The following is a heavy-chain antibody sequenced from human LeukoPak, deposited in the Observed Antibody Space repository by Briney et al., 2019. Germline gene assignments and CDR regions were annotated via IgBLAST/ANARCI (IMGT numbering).Heavy chain of an antibody. CDR3: ARADYGDYIDAFDI. D-gene: IGHD4-17*01. CDR2: IGAYNGNT. V-gene: IGHV1-18*01. CDR1: GYTFTSYG. Sequence: ASVKVSCKASGYTFTSYGISWVRQAPGQGLEWMGWIGAYNGNTNYAQKLQGRVTMTTDTSTSTAYMELRSLRSDDTAVYYCARADYGDYIDAFDIWGQGTMVTVSS. J-gene: IGHJ3*02.